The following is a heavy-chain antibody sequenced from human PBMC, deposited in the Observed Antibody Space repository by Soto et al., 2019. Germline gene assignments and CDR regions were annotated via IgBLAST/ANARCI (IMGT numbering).Heavy chain of an antibody. CDR2: ISEDGGSK. D-gene: IGHD6-13*01. CDR1: GFTFSNFG. Sequence: QVRLVESGGGVVQPGRSLRVSCVVSGFTFSNFGMHWVRQAPGKGLEWVAVISEDGGSKSYADSVKGRFTISRDNSKNTVYLQMNSLGPDDTALYYCAKDLPGRYSSSWFGLFDYWGQGTLVIVSS. J-gene: IGHJ4*02. V-gene: IGHV3-30*18. CDR3: AKDLPGRYSSSWFGLFDY.